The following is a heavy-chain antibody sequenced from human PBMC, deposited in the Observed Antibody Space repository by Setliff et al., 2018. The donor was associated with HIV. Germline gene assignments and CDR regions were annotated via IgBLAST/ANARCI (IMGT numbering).Heavy chain of an antibody. J-gene: IGHJ4*02. CDR2: IYYDGTT. CDR1: GGSVSGYF. Sequence: SETLSLTCTVSGGSVSGYFWSWIRQPPGRGLEWIGYIYYDGTTNSNPSLKSRVTISVTTSKNQFSLKLSSVTAEDTALYYCARLPQDWGQGTLVTVSS. CDR3: ARLPQD. V-gene: IGHV4-59*08.